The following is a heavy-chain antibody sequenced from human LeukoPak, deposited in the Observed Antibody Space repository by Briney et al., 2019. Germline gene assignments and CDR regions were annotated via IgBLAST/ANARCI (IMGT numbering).Heavy chain of an antibody. D-gene: IGHD6-19*01. Sequence: PGGSLRLSCAASGFTFSSYAMSWVRQAPGKGLEWVSAISGSGGSTCYADSVKGRFTISRDNSKNTLYLQMNSLRAEDTAVYYCAKDFLQDSSGNYYYGMDVWGQGTTVTVSS. V-gene: IGHV3-23*01. CDR3: AKDFLQDSSGNYYYGMDV. CDR2: ISGSGGST. CDR1: GFTFSSYA. J-gene: IGHJ6*02.